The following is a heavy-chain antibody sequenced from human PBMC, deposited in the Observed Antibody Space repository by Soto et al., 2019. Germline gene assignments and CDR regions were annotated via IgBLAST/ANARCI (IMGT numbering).Heavy chain of an antibody. Sequence: PSETLSLTCAVYGGSFSGYYWSWVRQPPGKGLEWIGEINHSGSTNYNPSLKSRVTISVDTSKNQFSLKLSSVTAADTAVYYCARLFKTYYYGSGSRNWFDPWGQGTLVTVSS. D-gene: IGHD3-10*01. J-gene: IGHJ5*02. CDR3: ARLFKTYYYGSGSRNWFDP. CDR1: GGSFSGYY. V-gene: IGHV4-34*01. CDR2: INHSGST.